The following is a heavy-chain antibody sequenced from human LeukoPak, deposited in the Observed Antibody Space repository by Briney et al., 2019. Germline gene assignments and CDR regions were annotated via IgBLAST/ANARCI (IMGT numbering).Heavy chain of an antibody. Sequence: GGSLRLSCAASGFTFSDYYMSWIRQAPGKGLEWVSYISSSSSYTNYADSVKGRFTISRDNAKNSLYLQMNSLRAEDTAVYYRVRDSGSYHGADYWGQGTLVTVSS. CDR1: GFTFSDYY. CDR3: VRDSGSYHGADY. D-gene: IGHD1-26*01. V-gene: IGHV3-11*06. J-gene: IGHJ4*02. CDR2: ISSSSSYT.